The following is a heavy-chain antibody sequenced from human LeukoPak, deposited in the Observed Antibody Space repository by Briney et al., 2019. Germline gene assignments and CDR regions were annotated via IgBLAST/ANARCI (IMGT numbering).Heavy chain of an antibody. CDR3: ARDWGWDGIAVAGIDY. J-gene: IGHJ4*02. V-gene: IGHV7-4-1*02. CDR1: GYSFTSYA. CDR2: INTNTGNP. Sequence: ASVKVSCKASGYSFTSYAMNWVRQAPGQGLEWMGWINTNTGNPTYAQGFTGRFVFSLDTSVSTAYLQISSLKAEDTAVYYCARDWGWDGIAVAGIDYWGQGTLVTVSS. D-gene: IGHD6-19*01.